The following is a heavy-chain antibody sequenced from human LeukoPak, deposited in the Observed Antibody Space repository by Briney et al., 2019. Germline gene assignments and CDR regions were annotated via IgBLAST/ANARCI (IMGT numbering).Heavy chain of an antibody. D-gene: IGHD4-11*01. CDR1: GFGFSNYW. J-gene: IGHJ4*02. CDR3: ARVRGYSNFDY. Sequence: PGGSLRLSCAASGFGFSNYWMSWVRQAPGKGLEWVANMNEDGSEKNYVDSVKGRFTIARDNAQDSLYLQMNSLRAEDTAVYYCARVRGYSNFDYWGQGTLLTVSS. CDR2: MNEDGSEK. V-gene: IGHV3-7*01.